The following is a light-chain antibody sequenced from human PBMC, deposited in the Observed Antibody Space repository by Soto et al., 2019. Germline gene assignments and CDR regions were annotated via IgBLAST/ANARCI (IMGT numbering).Light chain of an antibody. CDR3: SSYGAGNIVV. J-gene: IGLJ2*01. V-gene: IGLV2-8*01. Sequence: QSALTQPPSASGSPGHSVTISCTGSSSDVGGYNYVSWYQQHPGQVPKLIIYEVNRRPSGVPDRFSGSKSGNTASLTVSGLQAEDEADYYCSSYGAGNIVVFGGGTQLTVL. CDR1: SSDVGGYNY. CDR2: EVN.